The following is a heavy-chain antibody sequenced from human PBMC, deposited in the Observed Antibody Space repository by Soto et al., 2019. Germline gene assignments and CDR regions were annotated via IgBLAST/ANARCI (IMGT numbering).Heavy chain of an antibody. CDR1: GGSISSGGYY. CDR2: IYYSGST. D-gene: IGHD3-3*01. CDR3: ARERFLEWLSPGPFDY. V-gene: IGHV4-31*03. J-gene: IGHJ4*02. Sequence: SETLSLTCTVSGGSISSGGYYWSWIRQHPGKGLEWIGYIYYSGSTYYNPSLKSRVTISVDTSKNQFSLKLSSVTAADTAVYYCARERFLEWLSPGPFDYWGQGTLVTVSS.